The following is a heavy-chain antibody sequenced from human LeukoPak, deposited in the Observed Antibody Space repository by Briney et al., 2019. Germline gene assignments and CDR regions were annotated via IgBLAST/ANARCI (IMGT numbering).Heavy chain of an antibody. J-gene: IGHJ5*02. CDR2: IYYSGST. CDR1: GGSISRSSYY. Sequence: PSETLSLTCTVSGGSISRSSYYWGWIRQPPGKGLEWIATIYYSGSTNYNPSLKSRVTMSVDTSMNQFSLKLSSVTAADTAMYYCVRVAAAGNWFDPWGQGTLVTVSS. CDR3: VRVAAAGNWFDP. V-gene: IGHV4-39*07. D-gene: IGHD6-13*01.